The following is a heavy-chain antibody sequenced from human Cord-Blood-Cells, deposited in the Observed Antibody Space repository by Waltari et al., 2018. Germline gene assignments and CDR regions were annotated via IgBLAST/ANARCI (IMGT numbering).Heavy chain of an antibody. CDR2: IDHGGST. V-gene: IGHV4-4*02. CDR1: GGSISSRNW. CDR3: ARLVPAPSGSSSWYGDDY. Sequence: QVQLQASGPGLVKPSGTPSLTCAVSGGSISSRNWSCWVRQPPGKGLEWTGEIDHGGSTNYNPSLKNRVTIAVDKSKNQFSLKLSSVTAADTAVYYCARLVPAPSGSSSWYGDDYWGQGTLVTVSS. J-gene: IGHJ4*02. D-gene: IGHD6-13*01.